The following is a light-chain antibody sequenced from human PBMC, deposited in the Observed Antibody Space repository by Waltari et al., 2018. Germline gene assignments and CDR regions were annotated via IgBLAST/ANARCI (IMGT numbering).Light chain of an antibody. Sequence: QSALTQPASVSGSPGQSITISCTGTSSDVGGYNYVSWYQQHPGKAPKLIIYDVSKRPSWVSNRFAGAKSSNTASLTISGLQGEDEADYYGSSDTRSSTPPLFGGGTKLTVL. CDR3: SSDTRSSTPPL. J-gene: IGLJ2*01. V-gene: IGLV2-14*01. CDR2: DVS. CDR1: SSDVGGYNY.